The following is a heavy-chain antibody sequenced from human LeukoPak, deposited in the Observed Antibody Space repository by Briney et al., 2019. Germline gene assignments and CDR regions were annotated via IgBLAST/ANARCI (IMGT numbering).Heavy chain of an antibody. J-gene: IGHJ4*02. D-gene: IGHD2-2*01. CDR2: IYSSGST. Sequence: RSSETLSLTCSVSGGSTNSYYWSWIRQSGGKRLEWIGRIYSSGSTVYNPSLNGRLTMSIDTSKNQFSLTLKSVTATDTAVYYCARVKASSTSWTFDQWGQGALVTVS. CDR3: ARVKASSTSWTFDQ. V-gene: IGHV4-4*07. CDR1: GGSTNSYY.